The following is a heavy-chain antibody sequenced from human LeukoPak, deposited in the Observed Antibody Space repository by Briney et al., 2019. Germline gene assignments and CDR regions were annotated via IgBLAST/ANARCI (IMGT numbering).Heavy chain of an antibody. CDR1: GFTFSNYW. J-gene: IGHJ5*02. CDR2: INSDGSST. Sequence: GGSLRLSCVASGFTFSNYWMHWVRQAPGKGLVWVSRINSDGSSTTYADSVKGRFTISRDNAKNTLYLQMNSLRAEDTAGYYCPRAFHGAVPRLYNWFDPWGQGTLVTVSS. CDR3: PRAFHGAVPRLYNWFDP. V-gene: IGHV3-74*01.